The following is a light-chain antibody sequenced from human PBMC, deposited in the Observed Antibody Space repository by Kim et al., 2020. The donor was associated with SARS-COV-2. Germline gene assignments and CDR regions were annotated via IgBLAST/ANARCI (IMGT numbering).Light chain of an antibody. J-gene: IGKJ2*01. CDR1: QSVSNK. V-gene: IGKV4-1*01. Sequence: DIVMTQSPDSLAVSLGERATINCKSSQSVSNKLVWYQQKPGQPPKLLIRWSSDRESGVPDRFSGSGSGTDFTLTTSSLQAEDVAVYHCQQYHDLPYTFGQGTKLEI. CDR3: QQYHDLPYT. CDR2: WSS.